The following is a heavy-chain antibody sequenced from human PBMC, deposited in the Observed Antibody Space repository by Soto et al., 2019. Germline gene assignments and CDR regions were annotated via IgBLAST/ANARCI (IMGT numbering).Heavy chain of an antibody. Sequence: EVQLLESGGGLVQPGGSVRLSCVASGFSFSDFAMTWVRQAPGQGLEWVSGIGNIDSLTYYADSVKGRFTVSRDNSKNMVYLQMNGLRADDTAIYYCSRIASIGWYIRGHFDHWGQGTLVTVSS. CDR3: SRIASIGWYIRGHFDH. CDR2: IGNIDSLT. V-gene: IGHV3-23*01. J-gene: IGHJ4*02. CDR1: GFSFSDFA. D-gene: IGHD6-19*01.